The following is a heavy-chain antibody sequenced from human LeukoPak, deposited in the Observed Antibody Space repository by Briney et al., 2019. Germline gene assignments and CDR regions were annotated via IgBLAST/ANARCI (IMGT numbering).Heavy chain of an antibody. D-gene: IGHD3-10*01. V-gene: IGHV1-8*01. CDR3: ARVWAGVRGVPMDV. J-gene: IGHJ6*02. Sequence: ASVKVSCKASGYTFTSYDINWVRQATGQGLEWMGWVNPNSGNTGYAQKFQGRVTMTRNTSISTAYMELSSLRSEDTAVYYCARVWAGVRGVPMDVWGQGTTVTVSS. CDR1: GYTFTSYD. CDR2: VNPNSGNT.